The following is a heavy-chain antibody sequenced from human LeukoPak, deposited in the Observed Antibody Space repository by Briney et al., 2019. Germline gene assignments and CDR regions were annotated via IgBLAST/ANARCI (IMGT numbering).Heavy chain of an antibody. CDR1: GGSISSGSYY. D-gene: IGHD1-26*01. CDR3: ARGKIRTGANRQHFFDY. J-gene: IGHJ4*02. V-gene: IGHV4-39*01. CDR2: IYYSGST. Sequence: PSETLSLTCTVSGGSISSGSYYWGWIRQPPGKGLEWIGSIYYSGSTYYNPSLKSRVTISVDTSKNQFSLKLSSVTAADTAVYYCARGKIRTGANRQHFFDYWGQGTLVTVSS.